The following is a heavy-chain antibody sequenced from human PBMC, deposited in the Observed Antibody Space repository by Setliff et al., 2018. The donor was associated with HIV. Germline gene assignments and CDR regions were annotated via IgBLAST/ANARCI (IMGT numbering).Heavy chain of an antibody. Sequence: GASVKVSCKASGYTFTDYYMHWVRQAPGQGLEWMGRVNPNSGGTNYVQKFQGRVTMTRDRSINTAYMELSRLRSEDTAAYYCAGGYCSSTSCYLLHYYYYYGMDVWGQGTTVTVSS. CDR3: AGGYCSSTSCYLLHYYYYYGMDV. CDR1: GYTFTDYY. D-gene: IGHD2-2*01. V-gene: IGHV1-2*06. CDR2: VNPNSGGT. J-gene: IGHJ6*02.